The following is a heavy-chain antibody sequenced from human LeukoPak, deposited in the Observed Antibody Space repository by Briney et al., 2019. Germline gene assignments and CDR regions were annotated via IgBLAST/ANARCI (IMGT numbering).Heavy chain of an antibody. V-gene: IGHV1-8*01. D-gene: IGHD6-13*01. CDR3: AREDSSSWYTPLD. Sequence: GASVKVSCKASGYTFTSYDINWVRQATGQGLEWMGWMNPNSGNTGYAQKFQGRVTMTEDTSTDTAYMELSSLRSEDTAVYYCAREDSSSWYTPLDWGQGTLVTVSS. CDR2: MNPNSGNT. CDR1: GYTFTSYD. J-gene: IGHJ4*02.